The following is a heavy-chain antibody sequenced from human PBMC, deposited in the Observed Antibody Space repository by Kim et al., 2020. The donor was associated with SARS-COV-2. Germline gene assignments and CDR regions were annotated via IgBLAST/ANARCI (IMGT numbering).Heavy chain of an antibody. CDR2: IYYSGST. CDR1: GGSISSSSNY. Sequence: SETLSLTCTVSGGSISSSSNYWGWIRQPPGKGLEWIGSIYYSGSTYYNPSLKSRVTISVDMSKNQFSLKLSSVTAADTALYYCARRGFDNWYFDLWGRGTLVTVSS. V-gene: IGHV4-39*01. D-gene: IGHD6-25*01. CDR3: ARRGFDNWYFDL. J-gene: IGHJ2*01.